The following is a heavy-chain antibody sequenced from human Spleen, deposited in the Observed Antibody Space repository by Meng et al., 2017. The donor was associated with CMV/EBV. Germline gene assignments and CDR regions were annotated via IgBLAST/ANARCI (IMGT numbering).Heavy chain of an antibody. J-gene: IGHJ4*02. CDR3: AREKWAQLERLQYGYY. CDR2: INPSGGST. CDR1: GYTFTSYY. Sequence: ASVKVSCKASGYTFTSYYMHWVRQAPGQGLEWMGIINPSGGSTSYAQKFQGRVTMTRDTFISTVYMELSRLESGDTAVYYCAREKWAQLERLQYGYYWGQGTLVTVS. V-gene: IGHV1-46*01. D-gene: IGHD1-1*01.